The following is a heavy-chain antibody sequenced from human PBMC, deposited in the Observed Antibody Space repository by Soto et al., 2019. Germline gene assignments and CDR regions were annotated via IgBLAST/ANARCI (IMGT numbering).Heavy chain of an antibody. CDR1: GGSISSGDYY. V-gene: IGHV4-30-4*01. Sequence: QVQLQESGPGLVKPSQTLSLTCTVSGGSISSGDYYWSWIRQPPGKGLEWIGYIYYSGSTHYNPSLTIRVTTSVNTPKTQFSLTLISVTAADTAVYYCAIASPVVTHVWRQGTTVTFSS. CDR3: AIASPVVTHV. J-gene: IGHJ6*02. CDR2: IYYSGST. D-gene: IGHD5-18*01.